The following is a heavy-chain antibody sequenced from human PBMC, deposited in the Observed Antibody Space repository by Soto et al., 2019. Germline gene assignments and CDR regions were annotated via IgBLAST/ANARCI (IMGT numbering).Heavy chain of an antibody. CDR1: GFTFGSYA. Sequence: EVQLLESGGGLVQPGGSLRRSCAASGFTFGSYAMNWVRQAPGKGLEWVSTISGGGGSTYYADSVKGRFTISRDNSKNTLFLQVNSLRAEDTAVYYCARGYCSSASGYPWAYWGQGTLITVSA. CDR2: ISGGGGST. CDR3: ARGYCSSASGYPWAY. J-gene: IGHJ4*02. D-gene: IGHD2-2*01. V-gene: IGHV3-23*01.